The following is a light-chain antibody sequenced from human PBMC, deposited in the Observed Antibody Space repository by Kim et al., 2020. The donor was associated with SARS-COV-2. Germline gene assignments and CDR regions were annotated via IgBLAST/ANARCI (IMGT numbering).Light chain of an antibody. J-gene: IGLJ2*01. Sequence: VALGQTVRITCQGDSLRTYYATWYQQKPGQAPIVVIYGKNNRPSGIPDRFSGSSSGNTASLTITGTQAGDEADYYCNSRDNNDNVLFGGGTQLTVL. CDR3: NSRDNNDNVL. V-gene: IGLV3-19*01. CDR2: GKN. CDR1: SLRTYY.